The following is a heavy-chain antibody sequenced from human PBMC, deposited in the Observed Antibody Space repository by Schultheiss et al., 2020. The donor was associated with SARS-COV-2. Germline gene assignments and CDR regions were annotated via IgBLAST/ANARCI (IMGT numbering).Heavy chain of an antibody. V-gene: IGHV3-74*01. D-gene: IGHD3-16*01. CDR2: VNPDGSTI. CDR3: ARDLGQRAA. J-gene: IGHJ5*02. Sequence: GGSLRLSCADSGFTFSNYWMHWVRQAPGKGLVWVSRVNPDGSTINYADSVRGRFTIYRDNSESTVYLQMNSLRVDDTAVYFCARDLGQRAAWGQGTLVTVSS. CDR1: GFTFSNYW.